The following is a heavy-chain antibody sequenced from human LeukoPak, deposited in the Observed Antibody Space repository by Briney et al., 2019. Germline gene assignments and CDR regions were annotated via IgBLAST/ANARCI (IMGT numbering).Heavy chain of an antibody. CDR1: GGSFSGYY. J-gene: IGHJ4*02. Sequence: SETLSLTCAVYGGSFSGYYWSWIRQPPGKGLEWIGEINHSGSTNYNPSLKSRVTISVDTSKNQFSLKLSSVTAADTAVYYCARTGGTQMYYFDYWGQGTLVTVSS. CDR2: INHSGST. CDR3: ARTGGTQMYYFDY. D-gene: IGHD5-24*01. V-gene: IGHV4-34*01.